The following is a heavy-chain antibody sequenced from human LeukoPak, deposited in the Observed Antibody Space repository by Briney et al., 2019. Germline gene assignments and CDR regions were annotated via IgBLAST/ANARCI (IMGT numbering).Heavy chain of an antibody. V-gene: IGHV5-51*01. CDR1: GYSFTSYW. D-gene: IGHD5-24*01. CDR3: ARQGFRDGYNPDY. Sequence: GESLKISCKGSGYSFTSYWIGWVRQMPGKGLEWMGIIYPGDSDTRYSPSFQGQVTISADKSISTAYLQWSSLKAPDTAMYYCARQGFRDGYNPDYWGQGTLVTVSS. J-gene: IGHJ4*02. CDR2: IYPGDSDT.